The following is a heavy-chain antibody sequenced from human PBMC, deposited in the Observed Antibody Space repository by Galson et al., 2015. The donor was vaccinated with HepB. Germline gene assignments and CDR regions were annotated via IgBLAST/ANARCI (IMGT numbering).Heavy chain of an antibody. CDR2: IWHDGSNK. D-gene: IGHD5-12*01. V-gene: IGHV3-33*06. CDR3: AKDGVFSGYDLDH. Sequence: SLRLSCAASGFTFRNYGMHWVRQAPGKGLEWVAVIWHDGSNKYYADSVKGRFTISRDSSKNTLYLQMNSLRPEDTAVYYCAKDGVFSGYDLDHWGQGTLVTVSS. CDR1: GFTFRNYG. J-gene: IGHJ4*02.